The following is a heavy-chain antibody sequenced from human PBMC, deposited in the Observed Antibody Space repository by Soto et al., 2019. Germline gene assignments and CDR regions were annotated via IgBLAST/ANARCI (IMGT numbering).Heavy chain of an antibody. V-gene: IGHV1-24*01. D-gene: IGHD4-17*01. CDR2: FDPEDGKT. CDR1: GYTLTELS. Sequence: ASVKVSCKVSGYTLTELSMHWVRQAPGKGLEWMGGFDPEDGKTNYAQKFQGRVTMTTDTSTNTAYMELRSLRSDDTAVYYCARAHYGDYRDAFDIWGQGTMVTVSS. CDR3: ARAHYGDYRDAFDI. J-gene: IGHJ3*02.